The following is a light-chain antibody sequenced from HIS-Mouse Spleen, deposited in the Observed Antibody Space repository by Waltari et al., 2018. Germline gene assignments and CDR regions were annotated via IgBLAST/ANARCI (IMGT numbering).Light chain of an antibody. V-gene: IGLV2-23*01. CDR1: SSDVGSYYL. Sequence: QSALTQPASVSGSPGQSITIPCSGTSSDVGSYYLCPWNQQHPGKAPKLMIYEGSKRPSGVSNRFSGSKSGNTASLTISGLQAEDEADYYCCSYAGSSTWVFGGGTKLTVL. CDR3: CSYAGSSTWV. J-gene: IGLJ3*02. CDR2: EGS.